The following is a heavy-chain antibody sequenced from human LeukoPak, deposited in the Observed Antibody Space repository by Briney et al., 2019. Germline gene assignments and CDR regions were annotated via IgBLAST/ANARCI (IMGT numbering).Heavy chain of an antibody. V-gene: IGHV4-59*12. Sequence: SSETLSLTCTVSGGSISSYYWCWIWQPPGKGLEWIGYIYYSGSTNYNPSLKSRVTISVDTSKNQFSLKLSSVTAADTAVYYCARGWSGWFGELPGLDYWGQGTLVTVSS. CDR1: GGSISSYY. D-gene: IGHD3-10*01. J-gene: IGHJ4*02. CDR3: ARGWSGWFGELPGLDY. CDR2: IYYSGST.